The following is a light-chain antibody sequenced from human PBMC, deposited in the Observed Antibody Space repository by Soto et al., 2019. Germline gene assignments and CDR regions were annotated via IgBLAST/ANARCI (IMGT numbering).Light chain of an antibody. CDR1: QSVDSSF. Sequence: EIVLTQSPGSLSLSPGERATLSCRASQSVDSSFFAWYQQKPGQAPRLLIYGASNRATGIPDRFSGRGSGTDFTLTISRLEPEDFAAYYCQQYVSSVTFGQGTKVEIK. CDR3: QQYVSSVT. J-gene: IGKJ1*01. V-gene: IGKV3-20*01. CDR2: GAS.